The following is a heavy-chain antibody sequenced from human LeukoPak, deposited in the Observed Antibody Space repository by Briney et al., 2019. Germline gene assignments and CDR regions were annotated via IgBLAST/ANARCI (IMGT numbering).Heavy chain of an antibody. V-gene: IGHV5-51*01. J-gene: IGHJ6*02. Sequence: GESLKISCKGSGYSFTSYWIGWVRQMPGKGLEWMGIIYHNGTPNYNPSLKSRVTISADTFKNHFSLKMTSVTAADTAVYYCATAPILRGEGGEHYKYGMDVWGQGTTVIVSS. CDR2: IYHNGTP. CDR3: ATAPILRGEGGEHYKYGMDV. CDR1: GYSFTSYW. D-gene: IGHD2-2*02.